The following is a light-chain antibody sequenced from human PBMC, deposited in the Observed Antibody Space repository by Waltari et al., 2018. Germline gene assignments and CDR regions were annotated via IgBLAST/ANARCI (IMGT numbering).Light chain of an antibody. V-gene: IGLV2-23*02. Sequence: QSALTQPASVSGSPGQSITISCTGTSRDVGNYNLVSWYQQHPGKAPKLMIYAVATRPSGVSNRFSGSKSGNTASLTISGLQAEDEADYYCCSYAASSTWVFGGGTKLTVL. CDR1: SRDVGNYNL. CDR2: AVA. J-gene: IGLJ3*02. CDR3: CSYAASSTWV.